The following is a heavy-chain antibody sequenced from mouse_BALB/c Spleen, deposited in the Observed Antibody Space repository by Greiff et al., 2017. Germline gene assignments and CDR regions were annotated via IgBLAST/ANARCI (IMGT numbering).Heavy chain of an antibody. V-gene: IGHV3-2*02. CDR1: GYSITSDYA. J-gene: IGHJ2*01. CDR3: ARFPVRGYFDY. CDR2: ISYSGST. Sequence: EVQLQQSGPGLVKPSQSLSLTCTVTGYSITSDYAWNWIRQFPGNKLEWMGYISYSGSTSYNPSLKSRISITRDTSKNQFFLQLNSVTTEDTATYYCARFPVRGYFDYWGQGTTLTVSS.